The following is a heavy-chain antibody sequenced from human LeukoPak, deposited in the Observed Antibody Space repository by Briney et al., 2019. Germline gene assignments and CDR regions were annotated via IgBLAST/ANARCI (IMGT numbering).Heavy chain of an antibody. Sequence: SETLSLTCAVYGGSFSDYYWSWIRQPPGKGLEWIGEINHSGSTNYNPSLKSRVTILVDTSKNQFSLRLSSVTAADTAVYYCARGLTSMPPGGYWGQGTLVTVSS. CDR3: ARGLTSMPPGGY. CDR2: INHSGST. V-gene: IGHV4-34*01. J-gene: IGHJ4*02. CDR1: GGSFSDYY. D-gene: IGHD2/OR15-2a*01.